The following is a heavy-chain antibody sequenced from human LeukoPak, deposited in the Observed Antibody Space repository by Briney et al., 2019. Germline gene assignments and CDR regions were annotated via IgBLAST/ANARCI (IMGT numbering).Heavy chain of an antibody. V-gene: IGHV4-31*03. Sequence: SETLSLTCTASGGSISSGGYYWSWIRQHPGKGLEWIGYIYYSGSTYYNPSLKSRVTISVDTSKNQFSLKLSSVTAADTAVYYCAREGPGYCSSTSCLQRGGMDVWGQGTTVTVSS. J-gene: IGHJ6*02. D-gene: IGHD2-2*01. CDR1: GGSISSGGYY. CDR2: IYYSGST. CDR3: AREGPGYCSSTSCLQRGGMDV.